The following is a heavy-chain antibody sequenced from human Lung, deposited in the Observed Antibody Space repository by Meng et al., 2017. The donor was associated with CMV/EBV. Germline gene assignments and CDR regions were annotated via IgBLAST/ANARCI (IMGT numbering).Heavy chain of an antibody. CDR3: VRGAMCSSTSCYKYYYYGMDV. J-gene: IGHJ6*02. CDR1: GFTFSTYW. D-gene: IGHD2-2*02. Sequence: ESXKISXAASGFTFSTYWMHWVRQVPGKGLVWVSRISSDGSSTRSYADSVKGRFTISRDNAKNTLYLQMNSLRAEDTAVYYCVRGAMCSSTSCYKYYYYGMDVWGQGXTVTVSS. V-gene: IGHV3-74*01. CDR2: ISSDGSST.